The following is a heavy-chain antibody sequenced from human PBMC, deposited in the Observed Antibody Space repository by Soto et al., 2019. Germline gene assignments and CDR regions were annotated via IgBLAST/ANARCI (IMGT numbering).Heavy chain of an antibody. D-gene: IGHD2-2*01. J-gene: IGHJ5*02. V-gene: IGHV4-30-4*01. Sequence: SETLSLTCTVSGDSISSGYYCWSWIRQPPGKGLEWIGYIYYSGNTYYNPSLKSRIIISVDTSKKQFSLKLSSVTAADTAVYYCARGGGSTNWKRHNWLDPWGQGTLVAVYS. CDR2: IYYSGNT. CDR3: ARGGGSTNWKRHNWLDP. CDR1: GDSISSGYYC.